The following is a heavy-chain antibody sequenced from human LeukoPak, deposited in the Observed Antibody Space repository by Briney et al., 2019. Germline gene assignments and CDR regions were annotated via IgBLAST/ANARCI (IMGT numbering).Heavy chain of an antibody. CDR1: GXTFSSYG. Sequence: GGSLRLSCAASGXTFSSYGVHWVRQAPGKGLEWVVVIWYDGSSKYYADSVKGRFTISRDNSKNTLYLQMNSLRAEDTAVYYCARDRVEMATIWNYYFDYWGQGTLVTVSS. J-gene: IGHJ4*02. CDR3: ARDRVEMATIWNYYFDY. CDR2: IWYDGSSK. V-gene: IGHV3-33*01. D-gene: IGHD5-24*01.